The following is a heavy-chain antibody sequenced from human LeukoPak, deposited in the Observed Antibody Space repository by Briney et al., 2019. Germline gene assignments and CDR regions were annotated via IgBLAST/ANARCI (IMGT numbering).Heavy chain of an antibody. CDR1: GFTFSSYW. CDR3: ARDGDIVVVVAATLYYFDY. Sequence: GGSLRLSCAASGFTFSSYWMSWVRQAPGKGLEWVANIKQDGSEKYYVDSVKGRFTISRDNAKNSLYLQMNSLRAEDTAVYYCARDGDIVVVVAATLYYFDYWGQGTLVTVSS. V-gene: IGHV3-7*01. D-gene: IGHD2-15*01. CDR2: IKQDGSEK. J-gene: IGHJ4*02.